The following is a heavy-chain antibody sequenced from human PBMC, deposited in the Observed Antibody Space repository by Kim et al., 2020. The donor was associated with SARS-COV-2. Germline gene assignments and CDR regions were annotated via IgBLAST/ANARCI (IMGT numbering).Heavy chain of an antibody. D-gene: IGHD6-19*01. V-gene: IGHV5-10-1*01. J-gene: IGHJ4*02. CDR1: GYSFTSYW. CDR3: ARLNPHIAVAGTLYYFDY. CDR2: IDPSDSYT. Sequence: GESLKISCKGSGYSFTSYWISWVRQMPGKGLEWMGRIDPSDSYTNYSPSFQGHVTISADKSISTAYLQWSSLKASDTAMYYCARLNPHIAVAGTLYYFDYWGQGTLVTVSS.